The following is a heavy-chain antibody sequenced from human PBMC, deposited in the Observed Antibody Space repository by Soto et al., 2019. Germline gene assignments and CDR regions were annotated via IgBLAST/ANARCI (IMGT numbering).Heavy chain of an antibody. Sequence: GASVKVSCKASGYTFTTYDMHWVRQAPGQRLEWMGWINAGNGNTKYSQKFQGRVTITRDTSASTAYMELSSLRSEDTAVYYCARDVEFLEWLFRDYYYMDVWGKGTTVTVSS. CDR1: GYTFTTYD. CDR2: INAGNGNT. J-gene: IGHJ6*03. CDR3: ARDVEFLEWLFRDYYYMDV. V-gene: IGHV1-3*01. D-gene: IGHD3-3*01.